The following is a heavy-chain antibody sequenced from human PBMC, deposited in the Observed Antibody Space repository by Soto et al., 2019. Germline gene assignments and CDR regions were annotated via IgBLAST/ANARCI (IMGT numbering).Heavy chain of an antibody. J-gene: IGHJ1*01. CDR1: GYNFISYW. V-gene: IGHV5-51*01. D-gene: IGHD3-10*01. CDR3: AMSFDGSGNYYRYGPEYFHH. CDR2: IYPGDSDT. Sequence: PGESLKISCKGSGYNFISYWIGWVRQMPGKGLEWMGIIYPGDSDTRYSPSFQGQVTISADKSISTAYLQWSSLKASDTAIYYCAMSFDGSGNYYRYGPEYFHHWGQGTLVTVSS.